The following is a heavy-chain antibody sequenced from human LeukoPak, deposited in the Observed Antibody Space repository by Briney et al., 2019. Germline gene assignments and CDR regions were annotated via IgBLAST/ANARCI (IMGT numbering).Heavy chain of an antibody. V-gene: IGHV4-34*01. CDR1: IDSFSNYY. CDR2: VNESGGT. J-gene: IGHJ5*02. D-gene: IGHD1-26*01. Sequence: SETVSLTCAVYIDSFSNYYWNWIRQTPAKGVEGIGEVNESGGTNISTSLRSRVILSVDKSKNQFSLKLISVTVADTAIYYCARGQGATVPQVGKNWFDPWGQGTRVTVSS. CDR3: ARGQGATVPQVGKNWFDP.